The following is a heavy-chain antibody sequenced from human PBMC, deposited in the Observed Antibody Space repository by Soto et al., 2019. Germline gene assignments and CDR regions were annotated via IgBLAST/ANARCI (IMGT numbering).Heavy chain of an antibody. J-gene: IGHJ6*02. CDR3: ARDYTYYDFWSETYYYGMDV. Sequence: QVQLVQSGAEVKKPGSSVKVSCKASGGTFSSYAISWVRQAPGQGLEWMGGIIPIFGTANYAQKFQGRVTITADESTSTAYMELSSLRSEDTAVYYCARDYTYYDFWSETYYYGMDVWGQGTTVTVSS. CDR1: GGTFSSYA. D-gene: IGHD3-3*01. V-gene: IGHV1-69*12. CDR2: IIPIFGTA.